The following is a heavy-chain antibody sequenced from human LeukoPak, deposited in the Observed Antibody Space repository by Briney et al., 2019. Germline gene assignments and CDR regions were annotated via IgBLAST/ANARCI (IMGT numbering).Heavy chain of an antibody. V-gene: IGHV3-23*01. CDR3: AKGFNWNYEHYFDY. Sequence: GGSLRLSCAASGFTFSSYGMSWVRQAPGKGLEWVSAISGNGGTTYYADSVKGRFTISRDNSKNTLYLQMNSLRAEDTAVYYCAKGFNWNYEHYFDYWGQGTLVTVSS. CDR2: ISGNGGTT. CDR1: GFTFSSYG. D-gene: IGHD1-7*01. J-gene: IGHJ4*02.